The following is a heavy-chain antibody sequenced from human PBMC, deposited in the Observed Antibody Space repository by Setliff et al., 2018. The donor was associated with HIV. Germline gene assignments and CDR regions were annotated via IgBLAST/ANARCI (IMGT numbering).Heavy chain of an antibody. D-gene: IGHD3-22*01. CDR1: GYSISSGYY. Sequence: SETLSLTCTVSGYSISSGYYWGWIRQPPGKGLEWIGSFSHSGNTYYNPSLKSRVTISLDTSKNQFSLKLSSVTAADTAVYYCAFLNTPGSDSSGYPPLWGQGTLVTVSS. CDR2: FSHSGNT. J-gene: IGHJ4*02. CDR3: AFLNTPGSDSSGYPPL. V-gene: IGHV4-38-2*02.